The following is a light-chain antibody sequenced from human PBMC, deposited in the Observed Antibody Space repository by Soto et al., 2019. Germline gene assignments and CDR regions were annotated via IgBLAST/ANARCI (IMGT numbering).Light chain of an antibody. J-gene: IGLJ1*01. V-gene: IGLV1-44*01. CDR3: AVWDDRLNGHV. Sequence: QSALTQPPSASGTHGQRVTISCYGSSSNMGSNTVHWFQQFPGTAPRLLISTNDQRPSGVPDRFIGSNSGTSASLAISGLQFEDEADYYCAVWDDRLNGHVFGTGTKVTV. CDR1: SSNMGSNT. CDR2: TND.